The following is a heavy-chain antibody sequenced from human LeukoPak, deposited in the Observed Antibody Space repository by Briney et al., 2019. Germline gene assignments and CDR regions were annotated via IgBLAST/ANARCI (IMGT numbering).Heavy chain of an antibody. J-gene: IGHJ3*02. V-gene: IGHV4-61*02. CDR3: AGDVPCYYDSSGGAFDI. CDR1: GGSISSGSYY. Sequence: SETLSLTCTVSGGSISSGSYYWSWIRQPAGKGLEWIGRIYTSGSTNYNPSLKSRVTISVDTSKNQFSLKLSSVTAADTAVYYCAGDVPCYYDSSGGAFDIWGQGTMVTVSS. CDR2: IYTSGST. D-gene: IGHD3-22*01.